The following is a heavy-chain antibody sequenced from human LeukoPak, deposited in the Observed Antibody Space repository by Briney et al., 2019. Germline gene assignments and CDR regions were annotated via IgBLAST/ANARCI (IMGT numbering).Heavy chain of an antibody. Sequence: GGSLRLSRAASGFTLRSYWMTWVRQAPGKGLEGVANIKQDGSEKHYADSVKGRFTISRDNAKNSLYLQMNRLRAEDTAVYYCARGVATYDFCNGYVWGQGTLVTVSS. J-gene: IGHJ4*02. CDR3: ARGVATYDFCNGYV. CDR2: IKQDGSEK. D-gene: IGHD3-3*01. V-gene: IGHV3-7*01. CDR1: GFTLRSYW.